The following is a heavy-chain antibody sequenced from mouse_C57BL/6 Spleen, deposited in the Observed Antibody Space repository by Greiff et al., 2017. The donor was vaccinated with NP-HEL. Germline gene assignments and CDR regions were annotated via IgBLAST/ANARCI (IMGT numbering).Heavy chain of an antibody. CDR2: IYPGSGNT. J-gene: IGHJ2*01. CDR1: GYTFPDYY. CDR3: ARTYGSSNDYFDY. Sequence: QVQLKESGAELVRPGASVKLSCKASGYTFPDYYINWVKQRPGQGLEWIARIYPGSGNTYYNEKFKGKATLTAEKSSSTAYMQLSSLTSEDSAVYFCARTYGSSNDYFDYWGQGTTLTVSS. D-gene: IGHD1-1*01. V-gene: IGHV1-76*01.